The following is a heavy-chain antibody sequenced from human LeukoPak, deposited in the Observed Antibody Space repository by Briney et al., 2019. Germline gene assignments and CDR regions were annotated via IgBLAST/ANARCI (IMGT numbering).Heavy chain of an antibody. Sequence: SQTLSLTCAISGDIVSINSAAWNWIRQSPSRGLEWLGRTYQRSQWYNDYAVSVKSRITINPGISKNQFSLQLNSVTPEDTAVYYCARSPSPYSSDWYFDYWGQGTLVTVSS. D-gene: IGHD6-19*01. CDR1: GDIVSINSAA. J-gene: IGHJ4*02. CDR2: TYQRSQWYN. CDR3: ARSPSPYSSDWYFDY. V-gene: IGHV6-1*01.